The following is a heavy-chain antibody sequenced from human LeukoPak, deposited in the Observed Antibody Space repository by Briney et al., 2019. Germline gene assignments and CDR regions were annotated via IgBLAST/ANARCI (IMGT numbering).Heavy chain of an antibody. CDR2: INPNSGGT. Sequence: GASVKVSCKASGYTVTGYYMHWVRQAPRQGLEWMGWINPNSGGTNYAQKFQGRVTRTRDTSISTAYMELSRLRSDDTAVYYCARDGRIAAAGGDFDYWGQGTLVTVSS. J-gene: IGHJ4*02. CDR3: ARDGRIAAAGGDFDY. D-gene: IGHD6-13*01. V-gene: IGHV1-2*02. CDR1: GYTVTGYY.